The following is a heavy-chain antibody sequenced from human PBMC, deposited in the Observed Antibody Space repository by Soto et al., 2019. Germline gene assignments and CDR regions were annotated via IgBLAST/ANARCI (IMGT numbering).Heavy chain of an antibody. J-gene: IGHJ5*02. V-gene: IGHV4-59*01. Sequence: SETLSLTCTVSGGSIANYYWSWVRQPPGKGLEWIGHIYYTGSTNYNPSLKSRVNISVDRSKNQFSLNLSSVTAADTAVYYCARAIRRGHYASWFDPWGQGIQVTVSS. CDR1: GGSIANYY. D-gene: IGHD2-2*01. CDR2: IYYTGST. CDR3: ARAIRRGHYASWFDP.